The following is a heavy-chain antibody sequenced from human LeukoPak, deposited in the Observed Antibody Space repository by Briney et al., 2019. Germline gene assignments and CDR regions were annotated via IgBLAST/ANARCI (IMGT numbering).Heavy chain of an antibody. Sequence: EASVKVSCKASGYTFTSYGISWVRQAPGQGLEWMGWISAYNGNTNCAQKLQGRVTMTTDTSTSTAYMELRSLRSDDTAVYYCARDVVVVPAAIAGATTNFDYWGQGTLVTVSS. V-gene: IGHV1-18*01. CDR1: GYTFTSYG. D-gene: IGHD2-2*01. CDR2: ISAYNGNT. J-gene: IGHJ4*02. CDR3: ARDVVVVPAAIAGATTNFDY.